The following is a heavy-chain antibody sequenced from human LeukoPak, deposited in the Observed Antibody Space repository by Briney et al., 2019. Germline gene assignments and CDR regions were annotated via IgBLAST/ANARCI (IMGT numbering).Heavy chain of an antibody. CDR1: GGTFSSYA. CDR2: IIPIFGTA. CDR3: ASVPRAKDAFDI. V-gene: IGHV1-69*06. Sequence: SVEVSCKASGGTFSSYAISWVRQAPGQGLEWMGGIIPIFGTANYAQKFQGRVTITADKSTSTAYMELSSLRSEDTAVYYCASVPRAKDAFDIWGQGTMVTVSS. J-gene: IGHJ3*02.